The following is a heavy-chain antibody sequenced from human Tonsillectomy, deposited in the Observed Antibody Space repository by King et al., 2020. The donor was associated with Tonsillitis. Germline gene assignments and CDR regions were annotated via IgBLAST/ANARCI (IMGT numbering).Heavy chain of an antibody. CDR2: IYYSGTT. CDR3: ATYDYGDYVESIT. Sequence: LQLQESGPGLVKPSETLSLTCTVSGGSISSSSYYWGWIRQPPGKGLEWIGNIYYSGTTYYNPSLKSRVTISVDTSKNQFSLKLSSVTAADTAVYYCATYDYGDYVESITWGQGTLVTVSS. D-gene: IGHD4-17*01. V-gene: IGHV4-39*07. J-gene: IGHJ5*02. CDR1: GGSISSSSYY.